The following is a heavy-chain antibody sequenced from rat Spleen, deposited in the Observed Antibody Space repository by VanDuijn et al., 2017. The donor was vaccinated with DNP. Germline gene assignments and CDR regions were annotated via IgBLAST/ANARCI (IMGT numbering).Heavy chain of an antibody. J-gene: IGHJ2*01. V-gene: IGHV5-25*01. CDR3: ARRYSLYFDY. CDR2: ISPSGRST. CDR1: GFTFSDYD. Sequence: EVQLVESGGGLVQPGMSMKLSCAASGFTFSDYDMAWVRKAPTKGLEWVAAISPSGRSTYYRDAVKGRFTVSRENAKSSLYLQMDSLRSEDTATYYCARRYSLYFDYWGQGVMVTVSS. D-gene: IGHD1-1*01.